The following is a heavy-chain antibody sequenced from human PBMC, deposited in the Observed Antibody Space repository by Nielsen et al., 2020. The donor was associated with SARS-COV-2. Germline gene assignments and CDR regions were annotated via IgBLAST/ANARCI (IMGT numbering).Heavy chain of an antibody. V-gene: IGHV4-34*01. J-gene: IGHJ4*02. Sequence: WLRQPPGKGLEWIGEINHSGSTNYNPSLKSRVTISVDTSKNQFSLKLSSVTAADTAVYYCARVGDYDYVWGSYRRMGGSYGYWGQGTLVTVSS. D-gene: IGHD3-16*02. CDR3: ARVGDYDYVWGSYRRMGGSYGY. CDR2: INHSGST.